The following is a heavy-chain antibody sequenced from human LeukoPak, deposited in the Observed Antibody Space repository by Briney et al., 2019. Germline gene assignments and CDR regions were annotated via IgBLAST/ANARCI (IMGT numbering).Heavy chain of an antibody. Sequence: PSETLSLTCSVYGVSFSGYYWSWLRHPPGTGLEWIGETNTSGTTNHTPSLKSRVTISVDTSKNQFSLKLSSVTAADTAVYYCAREETRRLLLRTTHFDYWGQGTLVTVSS. CDR2: TNTSGTT. V-gene: IGHV4-34*01. CDR1: GVSFSGYY. D-gene: IGHD2-15*01. J-gene: IGHJ4*02. CDR3: AREETRRLLLRTTHFDY.